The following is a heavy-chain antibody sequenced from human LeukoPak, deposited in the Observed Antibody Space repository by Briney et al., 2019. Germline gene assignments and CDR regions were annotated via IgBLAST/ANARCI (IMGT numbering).Heavy chain of an antibody. CDR3: ARHSHRYSSSWWFDP. J-gene: IGHJ5*02. V-gene: IGHV4-59*08. Sequence: SETLSLTCTVSGGSISSYYWSWIRQPPGKGLEWIGYIYYSGSTNYNPSLKSRVTISVDTSKNQFSLKLSSVTAADAAVYYCARHSHRYSSSWWFDPWGQGTLVTVSS. CDR1: GGSISSYY. CDR2: IYYSGST. D-gene: IGHD6-13*01.